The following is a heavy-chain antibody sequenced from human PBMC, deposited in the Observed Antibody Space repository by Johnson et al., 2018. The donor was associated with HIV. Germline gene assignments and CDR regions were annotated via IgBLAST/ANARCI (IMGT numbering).Heavy chain of an antibody. Sequence: QVLLVESGGGVVQPGRSLRLSCAASGFTFSSYAMHWVRQAPGKGLEWVAVISYDGSNKYYADSVKGRFTISRDNSKNTLYLQMNSLRAEYTAVYYCARELGSGWGETADAFDIWGQGTMVTVSS. D-gene: IGHD6-19*01. J-gene: IGHJ3*02. CDR2: ISYDGSNK. CDR1: GFTFSSYA. V-gene: IGHV3-30*04. CDR3: ARELGSGWGETADAFDI.